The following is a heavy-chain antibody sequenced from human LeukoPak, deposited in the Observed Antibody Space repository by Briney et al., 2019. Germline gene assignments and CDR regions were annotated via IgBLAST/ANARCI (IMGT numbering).Heavy chain of an antibody. V-gene: IGHV5-51*01. CDR1: GYSFTSYW. J-gene: IGHJ3*02. CDR2: IYPGDSDT. Sequence: GESLKISCKGSGYSFTSYWIGWVRQLPGKGLEWMGIIYPGDSDTRYSLSFQGQVTISADKSISTAYLQWSSLKASDTAMYYCARPDSSSSHAFDIWGQGTMVTVSS. CDR3: ARPDSSSSHAFDI. D-gene: IGHD6-6*01.